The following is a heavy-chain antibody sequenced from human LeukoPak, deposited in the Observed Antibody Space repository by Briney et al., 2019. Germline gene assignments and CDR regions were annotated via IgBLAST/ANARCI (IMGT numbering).Heavy chain of an antibody. D-gene: IGHD3-10*02. V-gene: IGHV4-38-2*02. CDR3: TRLSHVAGAPKVSWFDP. CDR1: AYSISDGFV. CDR2: IYHSGTS. J-gene: IGHJ5*02. Sequence: PSETLSLTCTVSAYSISDGFVWGWIRQAPGKGLEWIGSIYHSGTSYYNTSLKSRISMSVDTSKNQFSLNLSSVTAADTAVYYCTRLSHVAGAPKVSWFDPWGQGTLVTVSS.